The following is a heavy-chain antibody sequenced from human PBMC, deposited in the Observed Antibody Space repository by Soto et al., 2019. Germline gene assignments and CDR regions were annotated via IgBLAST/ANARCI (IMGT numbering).Heavy chain of an antibody. Sequence: QVQLQESGPGLVKPSGTLSLTCAVSGGSISSSNWWSWVRQPPGKGLEWIGEIYHSGSTNYNPSLKRRVTISVDKSKNQFSLKLSSVTAADTAVYYGARLYGGYLSIGAFDIWGQGTMVTVSS. V-gene: IGHV4-4*02. D-gene: IGHD5-12*01. CDR3: ARLYGGYLSIGAFDI. CDR1: GGSISSSNW. CDR2: IYHSGST. J-gene: IGHJ3*02.